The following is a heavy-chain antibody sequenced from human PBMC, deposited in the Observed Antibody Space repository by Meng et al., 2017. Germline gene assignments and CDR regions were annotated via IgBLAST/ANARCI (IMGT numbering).Heavy chain of an antibody. Sequence: QVQLQEWGAGRLKPSETLSLTCAVYGGSFSGYYWSWIRQPPGKGLEWIGEINHSGSTNYNPSLKSRVTISVDTSKNQFSLKLSSVTAADTAVYYCARVGKVVTAPLTYWGQGTLVTVSS. D-gene: IGHD2-21*02. CDR2: INHSGST. CDR1: GGSFSGYY. CDR3: ARVGKVVTAPLTY. V-gene: IGHV4-34*01. J-gene: IGHJ4*02.